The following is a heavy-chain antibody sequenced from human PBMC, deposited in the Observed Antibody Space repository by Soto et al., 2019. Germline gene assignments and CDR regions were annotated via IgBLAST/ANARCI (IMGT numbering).Heavy chain of an antibody. CDR2: ISGSGGST. V-gene: IGHV3-23*01. CDR3: AKDYYDYIWGSYPLYFDY. Sequence: GGSLRLSCAASGFTFSSYAMSWVRQAPGKGLEWVSAISGSGGSTYYADSVKGRFTISRDNSKNTLYLQMNSLRAEDTAVYYCAKDYYDYIWGSYPLYFDYWGQGTLVTVSS. CDR1: GFTFSSYA. D-gene: IGHD3-16*02. J-gene: IGHJ4*02.